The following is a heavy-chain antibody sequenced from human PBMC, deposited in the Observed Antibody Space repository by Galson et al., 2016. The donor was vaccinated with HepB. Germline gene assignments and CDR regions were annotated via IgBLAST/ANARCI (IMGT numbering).Heavy chain of an antibody. V-gene: IGHV1-69*13. Sequence: SVKVSCKASGGRFGNYAISWVRQAPGQGLEWMGVIIPIFDTTKYAQKFQGRVTMTADESTGTAYMELSSLRSEDTAVYYCARDHPEYCTSNHCWQGVFDVWGQGTKVAVSS. D-gene: IGHD2/OR15-2a*01. CDR3: ARDHPEYCTSNHCWQGVFDV. CDR1: GGRFGNYA. J-gene: IGHJ3*01. CDR2: IIPIFDTT.